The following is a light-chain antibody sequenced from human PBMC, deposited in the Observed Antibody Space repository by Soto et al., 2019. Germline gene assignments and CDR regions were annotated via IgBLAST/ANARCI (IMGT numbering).Light chain of an antibody. CDR2: GGS. CDR1: QRISSN. Sequence: EILMTQSQATLSFSPGERATLSCRASQRISSNVAWYQQKPGQAPRLLIYGGSTRATGVPARFSGGGSGTEFTLTISSLQSEDFAVYFCQQYKDWPPYTFGQGTKLEIK. CDR3: QQYKDWPPYT. J-gene: IGKJ2*01. V-gene: IGKV3-15*01.